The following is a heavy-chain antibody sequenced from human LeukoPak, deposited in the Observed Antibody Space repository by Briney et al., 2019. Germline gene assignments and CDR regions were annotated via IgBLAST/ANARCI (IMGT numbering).Heavy chain of an antibody. Sequence: GGSLRLSCAASGSIFSSYAMHWVRQAPGSGLEWVAVISYDGSSRYYADSVKGRFSISRANAKNTLYLYMNSLRVEDTAIYYCARDLGASGSPRDWYYFDNWGQGTLVTVSS. V-gene: IGHV3-30-3*01. J-gene: IGHJ4*02. D-gene: IGHD1-26*01. CDR1: GSIFSSYA. CDR2: ISYDGSSR. CDR3: ARDLGASGSPRDWYYFDN.